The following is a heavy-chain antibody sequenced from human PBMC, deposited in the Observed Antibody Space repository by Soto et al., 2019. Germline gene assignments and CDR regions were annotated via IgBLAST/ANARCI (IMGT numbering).Heavy chain of an antibody. V-gene: IGHV1-18*01. J-gene: IGHJ6*02. CDR1: GCSFTAFT. CDR2: VTIYSGHT. Sequence: AAVKVSCKACGCSFTAFTITWVRQAPGQGLEWMGWVTIYSGHTAYAQTFRDRVTMTSDTYTTTAYMELRGLRADDTAVFYCARVSLIGSRDFYHGLDAWGQGTTVTVSS. CDR3: ARVSLIGSRDFYHGLDA.